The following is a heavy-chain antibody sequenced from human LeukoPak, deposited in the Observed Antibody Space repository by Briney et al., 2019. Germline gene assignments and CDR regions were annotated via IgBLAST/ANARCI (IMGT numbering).Heavy chain of an antibody. V-gene: IGHV3-48*01. CDR3: ARVVVAVAGTHFDY. D-gene: IGHD6-19*01. CDR1: GFTFSTYS. CDR2: ITGSHIPI. Sequence: GGSLRISCAASGFTFSTYSMNWVRQAPGKVLEWISYITGSHIPIHYADSVKGRFTISRDNAKNSLYLQMNSLRAEDTAVYYCARVVVAVAGTHFDYWGQGTLVTVSS. J-gene: IGHJ4*02.